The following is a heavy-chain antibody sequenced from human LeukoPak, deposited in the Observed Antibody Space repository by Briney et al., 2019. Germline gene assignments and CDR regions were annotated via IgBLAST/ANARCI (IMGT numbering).Heavy chain of an antibody. Sequence: PGRSLRLSCAASGFTFSSYAMHWVRQAPGKGLEWVAVMSYDGSNKYYADSVKGRFTISRDNSKNTLYLQMNSLRAEDTAVYYCARAGLFDIWGQGTMVTVSS. CDR3: ARAGLFDI. J-gene: IGHJ3*02. V-gene: IGHV3-30*04. CDR2: MSYDGSNK. CDR1: GFTFSSYA.